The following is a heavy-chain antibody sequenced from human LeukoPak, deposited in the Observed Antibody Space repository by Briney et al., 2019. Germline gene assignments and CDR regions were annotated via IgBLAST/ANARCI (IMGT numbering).Heavy chain of an antibody. J-gene: IGHJ4*02. Sequence: PGGSLRLSCAASGFTFSSYGMHWVRQAPGKGLEWVAFLRYDGSNKYYADSVKGRFTISRDNSKDTLCLQMNSLGAEDTAVYYCARDRPNSSGSPQYYFDYWGQGTLVTVSS. CDR1: GFTFSSYG. CDR3: ARDRPNSSGSPQYYFDY. D-gene: IGHD3-22*01. CDR2: LRYDGSNK. V-gene: IGHV3-30*02.